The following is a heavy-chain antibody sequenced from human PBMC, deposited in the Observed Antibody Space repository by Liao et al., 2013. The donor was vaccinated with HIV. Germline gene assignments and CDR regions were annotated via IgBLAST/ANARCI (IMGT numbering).Heavy chain of an antibody. D-gene: IGHD3-10*01. CDR3: ARAGRSTFFGWFDP. Sequence: QMLLQESGPGLVKPSETLSLTCTVSGGSISSFYWNWIRQSPGKGLEWIGYIQNSGNTNYNPSLKSRVSISVDTSKKQVSLKLTSVTAADTAIYYCARAGRSTFFGWFDPWGQGTLVTVSS. V-gene: IGHV4-59*01. J-gene: IGHJ5*02. CDR1: GGSISSFY. CDR2: IQNSGNT.